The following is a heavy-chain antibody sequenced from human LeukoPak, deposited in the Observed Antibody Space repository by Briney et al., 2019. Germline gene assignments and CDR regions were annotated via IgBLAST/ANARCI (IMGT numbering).Heavy chain of an antibody. J-gene: IGHJ4*02. CDR1: GFTFSSYA. Sequence: SGGSLRLSCAASGFTFSSYAMSWVRQAPGKGLEWVSAISGGGSTNYAGSVKGRFTISRDNSKNTLYLQMNSLRAEDTAIYYCAKGGAARFDYWGQGTLVTVPS. CDR2: ISGGGST. V-gene: IGHV3-23*01. D-gene: IGHD5-18*01. CDR3: AKGGAARFDY.